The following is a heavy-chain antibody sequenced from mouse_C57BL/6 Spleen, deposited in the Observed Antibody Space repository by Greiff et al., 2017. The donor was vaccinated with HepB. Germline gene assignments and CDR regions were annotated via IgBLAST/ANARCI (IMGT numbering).Heavy chain of an antibody. CDR3: ASNDYDYDEGAWFAY. J-gene: IGHJ3*01. V-gene: IGHV1-81*01. D-gene: IGHD2-4*01. CDR1: GYTFTSYG. Sequence: QVHVKQSGAELARPGASVKLSCKASGYTFTSYGISWVKQRTGQGLEWIGEIYPRSGNTYYNEKFKGKATLTADKSSSTAYMELRSLTSEDSAVYFCASNDYDYDEGAWFAYWGQGTLVTVSA. CDR2: IYPRSGNT.